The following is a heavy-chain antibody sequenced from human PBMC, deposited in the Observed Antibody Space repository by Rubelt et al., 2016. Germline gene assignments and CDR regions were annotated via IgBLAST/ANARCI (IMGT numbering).Heavy chain of an antibody. Sequence: QLQLQESGPGLVKPSETLSLTCTVSGGSISSSSFYWGWIRQPPGKGLEWIGSIYYSGNTYYNPSLKSRVTISVDTSKNQFSRKRTSVIAAETAVYYCARNIKTASMDVWGQGTTVTVSS. V-gene: IGHV4-39*07. CDR2: IYYSGNT. CDR3: ARNIKTASMDV. J-gene: IGHJ6*02. CDR1: GGSISSSSFY. D-gene: IGHD1-14*01.